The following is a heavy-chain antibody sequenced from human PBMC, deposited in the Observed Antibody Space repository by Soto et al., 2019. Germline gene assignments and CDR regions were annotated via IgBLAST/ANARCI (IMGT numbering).Heavy chain of an antibody. V-gene: IGHV3-23*01. CDR2: INNKGDNT. CDR3: ARDRYSYGPLFGYYYGMDV. J-gene: IGHJ6*02. CDR1: GFTLSSYA. Sequence: VGSLSLSFAASGFTLSSYAMNWVRQALGTGIEWVSIINNKGDNTYYADAAKGGFTISRDNSKNTLYLQMNSLRAEDTAAYYCARDRYSYGPLFGYYYGMDVRGQGTTVTDS. D-gene: IGHD5-18*01.